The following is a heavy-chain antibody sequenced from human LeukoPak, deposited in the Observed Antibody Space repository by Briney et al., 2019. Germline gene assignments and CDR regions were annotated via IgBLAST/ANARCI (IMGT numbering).Heavy chain of an antibody. Sequence: PGGSLRLSCAASGFTFDDYAMHWVRQAPGKGLEWVSLISGDGGSTYYADSVKGRFTISRDNSKNSLYLQMNSLRTEDTALYYCAKDMAYYYDSSGYSRWGQGTLVTVSS. V-gene: IGHV3-43*02. CDR1: GFTFDDYA. J-gene: IGHJ4*02. CDR2: ISGDGGST. D-gene: IGHD3-22*01. CDR3: AKDMAYYYDSSGYSR.